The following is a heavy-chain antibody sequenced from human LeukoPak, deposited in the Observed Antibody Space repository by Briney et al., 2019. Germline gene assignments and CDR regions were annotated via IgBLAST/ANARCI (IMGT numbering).Heavy chain of an antibody. V-gene: IGHV4-59*01. CDR2: IHSSGST. CDR3: ARIEGDNSLDY. J-gene: IGHJ4*02. CDR1: GGSIXXYY. Sequence: GGSIXXYYWTWXRXPPGKGLEWIAYIHSSGSTNYNPSLKSRVIISVDTSRSQLSLKLSSVTAADTAVYYCARIEGDNSLDYWGQGTLVTVSS. D-gene: IGHD3-16*01.